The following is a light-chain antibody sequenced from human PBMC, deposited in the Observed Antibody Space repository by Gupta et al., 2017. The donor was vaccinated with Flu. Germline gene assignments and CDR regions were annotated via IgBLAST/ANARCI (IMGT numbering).Light chain of an antibody. CDR1: QGISNY. Sequence: DIQLTQSPSILSASVGDRVTITCRASQGISNYLAWYQQKPGKAPKLLIYAASTLQSGVPSRFSGSGSGTDFILTISSRQPEDSAPYYCQQRNYYTMHNFGQGTMMEIK. CDR3: QQRNYYTMHN. CDR2: AAS. V-gene: IGKV1-9*01. J-gene: IGKJ2*01.